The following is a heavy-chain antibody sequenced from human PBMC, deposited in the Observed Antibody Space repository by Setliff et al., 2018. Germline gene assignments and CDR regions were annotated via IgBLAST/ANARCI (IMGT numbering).Heavy chain of an antibody. CDR1: GYTITSYF. Sequence: ASVKVSCKASGYTITSYFIHWVRQAPGQGLEWMGIINPSGGSTSYAQKFQGRVTMTRDTSTRTVYMELSSLRSEDTAMYYCARGPYGSGRHGWFDPWGQGTLVTVSS. V-gene: IGHV1-46*01. CDR3: ARGPYGSGRHGWFDP. J-gene: IGHJ5*02. CDR2: INPSGGST. D-gene: IGHD3-10*01.